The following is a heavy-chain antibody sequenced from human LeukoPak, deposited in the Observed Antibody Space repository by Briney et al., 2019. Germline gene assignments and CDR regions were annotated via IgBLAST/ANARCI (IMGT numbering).Heavy chain of an antibody. CDR1: GYTFTSYY. J-gene: IGHJ5*02. CDR3: VRGRSKSNWFDP. Sequence: ASVKVSCKASGYTFTSYYMHWVRQAPGQGLEWMGIINPSGGSTSYAQKFQGRVTMTRDMSTRTVYMELSSLRAEDTAVYYCVRGRSKSNWFDPWGQGTLVTVSS. CDR2: INPSGGST. V-gene: IGHV1-46*01. D-gene: IGHD1-26*01.